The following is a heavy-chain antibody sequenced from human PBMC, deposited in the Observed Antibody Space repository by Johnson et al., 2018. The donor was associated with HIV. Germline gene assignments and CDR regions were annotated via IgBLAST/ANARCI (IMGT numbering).Heavy chain of an antibody. J-gene: IGHJ3*02. D-gene: IGHD1-26*01. CDR3: AKYGGGGTYFSAFDI. CDR2: IGGSGGTT. V-gene: IGHV3-23*04. Sequence: VQLVESGGGLVKPGGSLRLSCAASGFTFSNYWMSWVRQAPGRGLEWVSTIGGSGGTTYYADSVKGRFTISRDSSKNTVYLHMDSLRVGDTAMYYCAKYGGGGTYFSAFDIWGQGTKVIVSS. CDR1: GFTFSNYW.